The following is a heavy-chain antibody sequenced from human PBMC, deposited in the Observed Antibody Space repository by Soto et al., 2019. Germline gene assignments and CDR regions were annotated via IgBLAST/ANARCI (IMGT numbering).Heavy chain of an antibody. J-gene: IGHJ4*02. CDR1: GFTFNNYA. Sequence: EVHLLESGGGLVQRGGSLRLSCVASGFTFNNYAMNWVRQAPGKGLEWVSNIGVRGGNTFYADSMRGRFTISRDNSKNTVYLQMNNLRVDDAATYYCAKPSAYGDFAGSFDSWGQGTLVTVST. CDR3: AKPSAYGDFAGSFDS. D-gene: IGHD4-17*01. CDR2: IGVRGGNT. V-gene: IGHV3-23*01.